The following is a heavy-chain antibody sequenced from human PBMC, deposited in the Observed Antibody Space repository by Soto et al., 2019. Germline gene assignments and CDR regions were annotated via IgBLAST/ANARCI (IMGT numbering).Heavy chain of an antibody. J-gene: IGHJ6*02. V-gene: IGHV3-7*01. CDR1: GFTSSSYW. CDR2: IKHDGSDK. D-gene: IGHD2-2*01. Sequence: EVQLVESGGGLVQPGGSLRLSCEASGFTSSSYWMSWVRQAPGKGLEWVANIKHDGSDKYYVGSVKGRFTISRDNAKNSLYLKMNSLRDEDTAVYSCAREVPAAPSRGPYYYGMDVWGHGTTVTVSS. CDR3: AREVPAAPSRGPYYYGMDV.